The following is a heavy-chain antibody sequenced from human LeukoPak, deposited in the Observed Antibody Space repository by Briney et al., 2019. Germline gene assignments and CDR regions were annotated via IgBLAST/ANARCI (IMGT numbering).Heavy chain of an antibody. J-gene: IGHJ4*02. V-gene: IGHV4-39*01. D-gene: IGHD3-9*01. Sequence: SQTLSLTCTVSGGSVSSSTYYWGWIRQPPGKGLEWIGNIYYSGSTYYNPSLKSRVTMSVDTSNNQFSLKMHSVTAADTAVYFCARLSKGRFFDYIFDYWGQGTPVTVSS. CDR3: ARLSKGRFFDYIFDY. CDR2: IYYSGST. CDR1: GGSVSSSTYY.